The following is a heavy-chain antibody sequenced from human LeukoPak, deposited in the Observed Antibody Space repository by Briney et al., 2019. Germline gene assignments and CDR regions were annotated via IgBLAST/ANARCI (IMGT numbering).Heavy chain of an antibody. V-gene: IGHV3-48*01. D-gene: IGHD5-18*01. CDR2: ISSTGGTI. CDR3: AKASNSYGGGYFDY. CDR1: GFTFRNYL. Sequence: GGSLRLSCAASGFTFRNYLMNWVRQAPGKGLEWVSFISSTGGTIYYADSVKGRFTVSRDNGKNSLLLQMNSLRAEDTAVYYCAKASNSYGGGYFDYWGQGALVTVSS. J-gene: IGHJ4*02.